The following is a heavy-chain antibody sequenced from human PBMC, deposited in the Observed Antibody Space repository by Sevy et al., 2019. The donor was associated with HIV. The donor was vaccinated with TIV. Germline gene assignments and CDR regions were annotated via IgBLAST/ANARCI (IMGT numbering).Heavy chain of an antibody. D-gene: IGHD3-16*01. V-gene: IGHV3-30*04. Sequence: GGSLRLSCAASGFTFSSYAMHWVRQAPGKGLEWVAVISYDGNNKYHVDSGKDRFTISKDNSKNTRFLQMNSLRAENTAVYYCGRDGSSGGLFLKDYYYFGMDVWGQGTTVTVSS. CDR3: GRDGSSGGLFLKDYYYFGMDV. J-gene: IGHJ6*02. CDR2: ISYDGNNK. CDR1: GFTFSSYA.